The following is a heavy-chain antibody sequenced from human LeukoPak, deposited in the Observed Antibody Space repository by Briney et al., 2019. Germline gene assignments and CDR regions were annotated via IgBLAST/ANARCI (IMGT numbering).Heavy chain of an antibody. J-gene: IGHJ4*02. D-gene: IGHD2-2*01. CDR1: GFTSGHIFTDYW. Sequence: GGSLRLSCVASGFTSGHIFTDYWMTWVRQVPGKGLEWVANINQDGSQTYYLDSVKARFTISRDNAKESVSLQMNSLRAEDTAIYYCSAILCHWGQGTLVTVSS. V-gene: IGHV3-7*01. CDR2: INQDGSQT. CDR3: SAILCH.